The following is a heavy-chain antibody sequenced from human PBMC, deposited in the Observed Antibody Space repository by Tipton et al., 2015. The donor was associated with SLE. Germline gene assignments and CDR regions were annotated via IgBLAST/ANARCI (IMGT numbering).Heavy chain of an antibody. CDR1: GGSISSVRYY. CDR3: ARHFYNIGWNHFDN. J-gene: IGHJ4*02. D-gene: IGHD6-19*01. V-gene: IGHV4-61*02. Sequence: TLSLTCTVSGGSISSVRYYWSWIRQPAGKELEWIGRIYASGKTNYNPSLRSQVTMSMDTSQNQFSLKLSSVTAADTAVYYCARHFYNIGWNHFDNWGPGTLVTVSS. CDR2: IYASGKT.